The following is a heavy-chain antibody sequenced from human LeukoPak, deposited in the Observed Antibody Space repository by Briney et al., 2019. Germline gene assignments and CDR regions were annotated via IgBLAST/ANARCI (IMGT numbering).Heavy chain of an antibody. J-gene: IGHJ5*02. Sequence: SETLSLTCTVSGGSISSSSYYWGWIRQPPGKGLGWIGSIYYSGSTYYNPSLKSRVTISVDTAKNQFSLKRSSVTAADTAVYYCARQGMIPYYYDSRDSYNWFDPWGQGTLVTVSS. CDR2: IYYSGST. V-gene: IGHV4-39*07. CDR1: GGSISSSSYY. D-gene: IGHD3-22*01. CDR3: ARQGMIPYYYDSRDSYNWFDP.